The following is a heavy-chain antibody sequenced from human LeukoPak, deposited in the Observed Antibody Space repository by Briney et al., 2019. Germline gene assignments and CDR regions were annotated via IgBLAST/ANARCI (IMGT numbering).Heavy chain of an antibody. CDR1: GYTLTELS. V-gene: IGHV1-24*01. CDR2: FDPEDGET. CDR3: ATDKGLLNWFDP. J-gene: IGHJ5*02. Sequence: ASVKVSCKVSGYTLTELSMHWVRQAPGKGLEWMGGFDPEDGETIYAQKFQGRVTMTEDTSTDTAYMELSSLRSEDTAVYYCATDKGLLNWFDPGGQGTLVTVSS. D-gene: IGHD3-3*01.